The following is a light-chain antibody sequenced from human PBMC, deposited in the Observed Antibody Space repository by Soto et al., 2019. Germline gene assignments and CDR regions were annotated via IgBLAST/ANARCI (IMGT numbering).Light chain of an antibody. J-gene: IGKJ1*01. V-gene: IGKV3-20*01. CDR3: QQYDSSPRT. CDR2: GAS. Sequence: IGLTQSPGTLSLSPGERATLSCRASQNVDSNYLAWYQQKPGQAPRIIIFGASGRATGIPDRFSGSGSGTDFTLTISRLEPEDFAVYWCQQYDSSPRTFGQGTKVDIK. CDR1: QNVDSNY.